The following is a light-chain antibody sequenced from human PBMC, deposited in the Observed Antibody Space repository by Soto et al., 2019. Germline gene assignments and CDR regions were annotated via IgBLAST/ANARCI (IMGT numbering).Light chain of an antibody. V-gene: IGKV3-20*01. CDR3: QQYCSPPWT. J-gene: IGKJ1*01. Sequence: EIVLTQSPGTLSLSPGERATLSCRASQSVSSSYLAWYQQKPGQAPRLLIYGAPSRATGIPDRFSGSGSGTDFTLNIRTLEPEDFACDYSQQYCSPPWTFGQGTKVEIK. CDR1: QSVSSSY. CDR2: GAP.